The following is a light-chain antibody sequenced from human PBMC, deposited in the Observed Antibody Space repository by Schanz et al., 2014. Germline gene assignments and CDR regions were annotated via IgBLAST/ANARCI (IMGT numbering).Light chain of an antibody. V-gene: IGKV3-15*01. Sequence: IVLTQSPGTLSLSPGERATLSCRTSQSVTSRYLAWYQQKPGQAPRLLIYGASTRATGIPARFSGSGSGTEFTLTISSLQPEDFATYYCQQYNYWPPFTFGQGTKLEIK. CDR3: QQYNYWPPFT. J-gene: IGKJ2*01. CDR1: QSVTSRY. CDR2: GAS.